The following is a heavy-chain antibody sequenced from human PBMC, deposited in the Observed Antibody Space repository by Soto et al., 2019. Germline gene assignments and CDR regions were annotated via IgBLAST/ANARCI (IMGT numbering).Heavy chain of an antibody. CDR3: ARGPQVQGPEIFGVVRAFDI. CDR2: INHSGST. D-gene: IGHD3-3*01. CDR1: GGSFSGYY. Sequence: QVQLQQWGAGLLKPSETLSLTCAVYGGSFSGYYWSWIRQPPGKGLEWIGEINHSGSTNYNPSLKSRVTISVDTSKNQFSLKLSSVTAADTAVYYCARGPQVQGPEIFGVVRAFDIWGQGTMVTVSS. V-gene: IGHV4-34*01. J-gene: IGHJ3*02.